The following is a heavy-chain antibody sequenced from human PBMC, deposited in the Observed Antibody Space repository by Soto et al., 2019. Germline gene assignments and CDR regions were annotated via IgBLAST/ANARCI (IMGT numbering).Heavy chain of an antibody. CDR1: GFTFDDYA. V-gene: IGHV3-9*01. CDR2: ISWNSGSI. J-gene: IGHJ6*02. CDR3: AKDISRGGMDV. Sequence: GGSLRLSCAASGFTFDDYAMHWVRQAPGKGLEWVSGISWNSGSIGYADSVKGRFTISRDNAKNSLYLQMNSLRAEDTALYYCAKDISRGGMDVWGQGTTVTVSS.